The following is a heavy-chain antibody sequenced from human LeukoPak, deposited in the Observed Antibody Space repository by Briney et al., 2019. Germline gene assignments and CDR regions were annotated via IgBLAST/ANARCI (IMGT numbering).Heavy chain of an antibody. CDR3: ARGDYYDSSGLDY. J-gene: IGHJ4*02. D-gene: IGHD3-22*01. CDR1: ELNFSKIG. Sequence: PGGSLRLSCVTSELNFSKIGMTWLRQAPGKGLEWVATISGSGGSPFYADSVKARFTISRDNSKNTLYLEMNSLRVEDTAVYYCARGDYYDSSGLDYWGQGTLVTVS. V-gene: IGHV3-23*01. CDR2: ISGSGGSP.